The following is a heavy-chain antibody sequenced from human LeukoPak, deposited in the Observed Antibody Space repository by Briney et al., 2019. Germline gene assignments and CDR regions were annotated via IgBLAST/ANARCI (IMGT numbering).Heavy chain of an antibody. CDR2: IKQDGSEK. CDR3: ARSHYDILTGYYGGDAFDI. CDR1: GFTFSSYW. D-gene: IGHD3-9*01. Sequence: GGSLRLSCAASGFTFSSYWMSWVRQAPGKGLEWVANIKQDGSEKYYVDSVKGRFTISRDNAKNSLYLQMNSLRAEDTAVYYCARSHYDILTGYYGGDAFDIWGQGTMVTVSS. J-gene: IGHJ3*02. V-gene: IGHV3-7*01.